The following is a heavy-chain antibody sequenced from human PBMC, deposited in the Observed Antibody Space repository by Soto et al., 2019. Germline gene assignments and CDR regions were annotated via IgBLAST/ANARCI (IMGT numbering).Heavy chain of an antibody. CDR1: GGTFTNDA. CDR2: IIPVFRTP. V-gene: IGHV1-69*01. CDR3: ARDDGEGGMDV. Sequence: QVHLVQSGAEVKKSGSSVRVSCTASGGTFTNDAISWVRQAPGQGLEWLGRIIPVFRTPRNAQKFEGRVSLTVDEVTNTAFMELNSLRPEDTATYYCARDDGEGGMDVW. D-gene: IGHD3-10*01. J-gene: IGHJ6*01.